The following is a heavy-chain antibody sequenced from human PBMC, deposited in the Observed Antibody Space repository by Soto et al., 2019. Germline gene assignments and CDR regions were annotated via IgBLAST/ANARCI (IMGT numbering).Heavy chain of an antibody. J-gene: IGHJ6*02. CDR2: IYYSGST. V-gene: IGHV4-39*01. CDR1: GGSISSSSYY. CDR3: ARWDYQTYYYYYGMDV. D-gene: IGHD2-2*01. Sequence: SETLSRTCTVSGGSISSSSYYWGWIRQPPGKGLEWIGSIYYSGSTYYNPSLKSRVTISVDTSKNQFSLKLSSVTAADTAVYYCARWDYQTYYYYYGMDVWGRGTTVT.